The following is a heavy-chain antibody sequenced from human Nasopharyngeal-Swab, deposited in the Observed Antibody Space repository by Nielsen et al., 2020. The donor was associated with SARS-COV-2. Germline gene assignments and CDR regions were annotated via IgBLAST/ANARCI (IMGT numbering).Heavy chain of an antibody. CDR2: IWYDGSNK. J-gene: IGHJ4*02. CDR3: AAAPSGDYGGY. V-gene: IGHV3-33*01. D-gene: IGHD4-23*01. Sequence: GESLKISCAASGFTFSNYGMHWVRQAPGKGLEWVAVIWYDGSNKYYADSVKGRFTISRDNSKNTVYLQMNSLRAKDTAVYYCAAAPSGDYGGYWGQGTLVTVSS. CDR1: GFTFSNYG.